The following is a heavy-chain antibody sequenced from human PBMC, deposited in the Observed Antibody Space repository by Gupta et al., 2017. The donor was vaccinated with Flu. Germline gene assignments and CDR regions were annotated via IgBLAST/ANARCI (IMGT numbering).Heavy chain of an antibody. CDR3: AKRLVETATATFDY. CDR2: ISSSGDTT. D-gene: IGHD5-18*01. CDR1: GLIFRDYA. Sequence: EVRLLESGGGLVQPGWFLRLACAASGLIFRDYARNWVRQDPGKGLEWVSAISSSGDTTHYADSVKGRSSISRDNTKNTVYLHLDSLRMEDTALYYCAKRLVETATATFDYWGQGTLVTVSS. V-gene: IGHV3-23*01. J-gene: IGHJ4*02.